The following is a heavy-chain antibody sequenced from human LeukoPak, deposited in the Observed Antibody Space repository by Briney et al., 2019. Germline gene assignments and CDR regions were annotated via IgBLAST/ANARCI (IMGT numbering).Heavy chain of an antibody. J-gene: IGHJ4*02. CDR3: ARTGTPYSGSHMGGSDY. D-gene: IGHD1-26*01. CDR2: INPSGGST. Sequence: SVKVSCKASGYTFTGYYMHWVRQAPGPGLEWMGIINPSGGSTSYAQKFQGRVTMTRDMSTSTVYMALSSLRSEDTAVYYCARTGTPYSGSHMGGSDYWGQGTLVTVSS. CDR1: GYTFTGYY. V-gene: IGHV1-46*01.